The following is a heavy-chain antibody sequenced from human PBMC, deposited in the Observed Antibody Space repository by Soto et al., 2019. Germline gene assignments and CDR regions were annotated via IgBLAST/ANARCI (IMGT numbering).Heavy chain of an antibody. CDR3: ARSQFDYVWGTSGYFDS. V-gene: IGHV5-51*01. D-gene: IGHD3-16*01. J-gene: IGHJ4*02. CDR2: IYPGDSDT. Sequence: GESLKISCQGSGYTFTTHWVGWVRQMPGKGLEWMGIIYPGDSDTRYSPSFKGQVTISADESITTAYLQWSSLKASDTAIYYCARSQFDYVWGTSGYFDSWGQGTLVTVSS. CDR1: GYTFTTHW.